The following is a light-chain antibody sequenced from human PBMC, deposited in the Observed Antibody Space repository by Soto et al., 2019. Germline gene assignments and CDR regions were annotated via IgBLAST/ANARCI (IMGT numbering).Light chain of an antibody. CDR3: SSYAGSPGVFV. V-gene: IGLV2-23*02. CDR1: SSDVGSYNL. Sequence: QSALTQPASVSGSPGQSITISCTGTSSDVGSYNLVSWYQQHPGKAPKLMIYDVSQWPSGVSNRFSGSKSGYTASLTISGLRAEEGGYYYRSSYAGSPGVFVFGTGTKLPVL. J-gene: IGLJ1*01. CDR2: DVS.